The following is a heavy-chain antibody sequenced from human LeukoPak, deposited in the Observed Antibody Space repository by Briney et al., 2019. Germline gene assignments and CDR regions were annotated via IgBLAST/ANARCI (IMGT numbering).Heavy chain of an antibody. V-gene: IGHV3-53*01. CDR3: ASTRGSRYFDY. CDR2: LYPGGTT. J-gene: IGHJ4*02. D-gene: IGHD1-14*01. Sequence: GGSLRLSCAASGFTVSSNYMSWVRQAPGKGLEWVSALYPGGTTYYADSVMGRFTISRDNSKNTLYLQINSLRDDDTAVYYCASTRGSRYFDYWGQGTLVTVSS. CDR1: GFTVSSNY.